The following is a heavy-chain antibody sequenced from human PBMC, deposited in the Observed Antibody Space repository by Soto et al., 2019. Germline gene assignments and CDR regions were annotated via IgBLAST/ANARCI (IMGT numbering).Heavy chain of an antibody. CDR1: GGSISSGGYY. CDR2: IYYSGTF. D-gene: IGHD3-10*01. CDR3: ARAQFYSGSGNYNNLMFDA. J-gene: IGHJ5*02. Sequence: PSETLSLTCTVSGGSISSGGYYWSWIRQHPGKGLEWIGYIYYSGTFLKSPSLKTRLTMSLDMSKNQFSLTLNSMTAADTAVYYCARAQFYSGSGNYNNLMFDAWGQGIQVTVSS. V-gene: IGHV4-31*03.